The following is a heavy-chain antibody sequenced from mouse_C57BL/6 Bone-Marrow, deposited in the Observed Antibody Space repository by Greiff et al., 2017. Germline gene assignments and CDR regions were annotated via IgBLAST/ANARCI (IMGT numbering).Heavy chain of an antibody. D-gene: IGHD2-13*01. CDR1: GYTFTSYW. V-gene: IGHV1-53*01. CDR2: INPSIGGT. CDR3: ARGDRGDY. Sequence: QVELQQPGTELVKPGASVKLSCKAPGYTFTSYWMHWVKQRLGHGLEWMEDINPSIGGTNYNETFKSKATLTADKSSSTDYMLLSSLTSEDAAVYYCARGDRGDYWGQGTSVTVSS. J-gene: IGHJ4*01.